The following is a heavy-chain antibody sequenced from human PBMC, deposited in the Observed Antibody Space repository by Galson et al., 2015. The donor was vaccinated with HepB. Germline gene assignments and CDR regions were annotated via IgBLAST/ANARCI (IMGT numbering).Heavy chain of an antibody. V-gene: IGHV6-1*01. Sequence: CAISGDSVSRTSASWHWIRQSPSRGLEWLGRTYYRTKWYDDYEVSVRSRISINPHTSKNQVSLHLNSVTPEDSAVYYCARGEHGNRVSLFDPWSQGIQVTVSS. J-gene: IGHJ5*02. CDR1: GDSVSRTSAS. D-gene: IGHD1-14*01. CDR3: ARGEHGNRVSLFDP. CDR2: TYYRTKWYD.